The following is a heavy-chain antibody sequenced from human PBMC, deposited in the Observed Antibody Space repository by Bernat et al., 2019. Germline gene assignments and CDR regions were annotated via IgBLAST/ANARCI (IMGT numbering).Heavy chain of an antibody. V-gene: IGHV3-33*01. CDR1: GFTFSHYG. J-gene: IGHJ4*02. CDR3: AAENNGYYGVDY. Sequence: QVQLVESGGGVVQPGRSLRLSCAASGFTFSHYGMHWARQAPGKGLEWVASIWYDGSNEQYADSVKGRFTISRDNSKNTLYVQMNSLRVEDTAVYYFAAENNGYYGVDYWGQGTLVTVSA. CDR2: IWYDGSNE. D-gene: IGHD3-22*01.